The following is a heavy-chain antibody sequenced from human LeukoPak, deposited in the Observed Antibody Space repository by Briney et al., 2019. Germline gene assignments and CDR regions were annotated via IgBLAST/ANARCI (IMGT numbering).Heavy chain of an antibody. V-gene: IGHV3-23*01. Sequence: GGSLRLSCAASGFSLSSYAMSWVRQAPGKGLEWVSAISSTDAGTYHADSVRGRFTISRDGPKNTLYLQMNSLRAEDTAVYYCARVRVVTALGYFDYWGQGTLVTVSS. CDR3: ARVRVVTALGYFDY. CDR2: ISSTDAGT. J-gene: IGHJ4*02. D-gene: IGHD2-21*02. CDR1: GFSLSSYA.